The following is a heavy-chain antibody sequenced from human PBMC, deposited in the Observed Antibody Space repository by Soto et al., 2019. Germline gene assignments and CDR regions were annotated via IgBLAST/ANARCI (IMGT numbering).Heavy chain of an antibody. CDR2: IYPGDSDT. V-gene: IGHV5-51*01. J-gene: IGHJ5*02. Sequence: GESLKISCKGSGYSFTSYWIGWVRQMPGKGLEWMGIIYPGDSDTRYSPSFQGQVTISADKSISTAYLQWSSLKASDTAMYYCARLPYYYDSSGYHGWFDPCGQGTLLTVSS. D-gene: IGHD3-22*01. CDR3: ARLPYYYDSSGYHGWFDP. CDR1: GYSFTSYW.